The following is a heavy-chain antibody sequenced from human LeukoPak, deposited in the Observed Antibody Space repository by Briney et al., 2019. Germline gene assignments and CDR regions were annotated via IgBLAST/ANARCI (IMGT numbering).Heavy chain of an antibody. CDR1: GFTFSNYN. CDR3: ARAKNSDYYYVDY. J-gene: IGHJ4*02. V-gene: IGHV3-48*02. Sequence: AGGSLRLSCAASGFTFSNYNMNWVRQAPGKGLEWVSYISSGRSAIYYADSVKGRFTISRDNAKNSLYLQMNSLRDEDTAVYYCARAKNSDYYYVDYWGQGTLVTVSS. D-gene: IGHD2-21*02. CDR2: ISSGRSAI.